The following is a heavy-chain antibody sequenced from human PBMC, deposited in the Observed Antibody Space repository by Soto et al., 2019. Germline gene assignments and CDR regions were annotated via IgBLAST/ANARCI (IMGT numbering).Heavy chain of an antibody. V-gene: IGHV1-45*02. CDR1: GYTFTYRY. CDR2: ITPFNGNT. Sequence: SVKVSCKASGYTFTYRYLHWVRQAPGQALEWMGWITPFNGNTNYAQKFQDRVTITRDRSMSTAYMELSSLRSEDTAVYYCAREILEVTGDYVIYYYYGMDVWGQGTTVTVSS. D-gene: IGHD4-17*01. J-gene: IGHJ6*02. CDR3: AREILEVTGDYVIYYYYGMDV.